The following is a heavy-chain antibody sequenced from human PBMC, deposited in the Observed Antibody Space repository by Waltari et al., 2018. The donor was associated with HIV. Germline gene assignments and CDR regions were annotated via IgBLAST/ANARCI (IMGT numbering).Heavy chain of an antibody. J-gene: IGHJ4*02. CDR1: GFTFSSYW. V-gene: IGHV3-7*01. Sequence: EVQLVESGGGLVQPGGSLRLSCAASGFTFSSYWMSWVRQAPGKGLEWVANIKQDGSEKYYVDSVKGRFTISRDNAKNSLYLQMNSLRAEDTAVYYCARSRPDGSGSEDYWGQGTLVTVSS. CDR3: ARSRPDGSGSEDY. CDR2: IKQDGSEK. D-gene: IGHD3-10*01.